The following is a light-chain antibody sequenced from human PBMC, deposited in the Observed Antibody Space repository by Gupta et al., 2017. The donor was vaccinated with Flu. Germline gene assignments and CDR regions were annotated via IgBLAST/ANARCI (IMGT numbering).Light chain of an antibody. CDR2: DAS. CDR1: QNDSSY. V-gene: IGKV3-11*01. CDR3: QQRNNCPRT. Sequence: GERATLSCRARQNDSSYLAWYQQKPGQAPRLLIYDASNRAAGIPARFSGSGSGTDFIPTISSLEPEDFAVYYCQQRNNCPRTFGQGTNLEIK. J-gene: IGKJ2*01.